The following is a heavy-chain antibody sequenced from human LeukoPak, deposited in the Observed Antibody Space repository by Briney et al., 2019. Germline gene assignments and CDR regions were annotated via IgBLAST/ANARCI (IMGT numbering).Heavy chain of an antibody. J-gene: IGHJ6*02. V-gene: IGHV3-9*01. Sequence: GGSLRLSCAASGFTFDDYAMHWVRQAPGKGLEWVSGISWNSGSIGYADSVKGRFTISKDNSKNTVYLQMNDLRVDDTAVYYCAKAASSSWPSYQYGMDVWGQGTTVTVSS. CDR3: AKAASSSWPSYQYGMDV. CDR2: ISWNSGSI. D-gene: IGHD6-13*01. CDR1: GFTFDDYA.